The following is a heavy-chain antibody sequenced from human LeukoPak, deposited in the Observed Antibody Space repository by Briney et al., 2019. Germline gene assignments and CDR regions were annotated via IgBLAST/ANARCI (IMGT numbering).Heavy chain of an antibody. CDR1: SASISSPTW. V-gene: IGHV4-4*02. D-gene: IGHD4-17*01. Sequence: SGTLSLTCAVSSASISSPTWWSWLRQPPGKGLEWIGEIYHTGTTNYNPSLKSRVTVSVDKSNNEFSLKLTSVTAADTAVYYCARAAYGDGGYWGQGTLVTVSS. CDR2: IYHTGTT. CDR3: ARAAYGDGGY. J-gene: IGHJ4*02.